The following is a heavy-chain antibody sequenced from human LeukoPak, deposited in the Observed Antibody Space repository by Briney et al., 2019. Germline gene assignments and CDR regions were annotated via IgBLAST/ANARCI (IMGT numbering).Heavy chain of an antibody. J-gene: IGHJ5*02. CDR3: ALIGDHAWFDP. Sequence: ASVKVSCKASGYTFSGYYIFWVRRAPGQGLEWMGWINPNSGGTNYAPEFQGRLTMTRDTSITTAYVELSTLRSDDTAVYYCALIGDHAWFDPWGQGTLVTVSX. D-gene: IGHD3-10*01. CDR2: INPNSGGT. CDR1: GYTFSGYY. V-gene: IGHV1-2*02.